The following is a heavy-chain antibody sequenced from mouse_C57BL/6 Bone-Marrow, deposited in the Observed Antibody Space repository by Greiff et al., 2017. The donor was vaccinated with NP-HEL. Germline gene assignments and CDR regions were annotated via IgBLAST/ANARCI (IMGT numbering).Heavy chain of an antibody. CDR1: GFTFSSYA. J-gene: IGHJ2*01. CDR3: AYYDYDGGYFDY. V-gene: IGHV5-4*03. D-gene: IGHD2-4*01. CDR2: ISDGGSYT. Sequence: EVKLVESGGGLVKPGGSLKLSCAASGFTFSSYAMSWVRQTPEKMLEWVATISDGGSYTYYPDNVKGRFTISRDNAKNNLYLQMSHLKSEDTAMYYCAYYDYDGGYFDYWGKGTTLTVSS.